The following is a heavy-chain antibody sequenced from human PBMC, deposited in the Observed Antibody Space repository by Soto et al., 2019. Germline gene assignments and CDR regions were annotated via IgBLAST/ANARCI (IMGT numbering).Heavy chain of an antibody. J-gene: IGHJ4*02. V-gene: IGHV3-7*03. CDR1: EFTFSSYW. Sequence: EVQLVESGGGLVQPGGSLRLSCAASEFTFSSYWMSWVRQAPGKGLEGVANIKEDGSEKYYVDSVKGRFTIARDNVKNSLYLQMNSLRAEDTAVYYCARGSSRFADWGQGTLVTVSS. CDR2: IKEDGSEK. CDR3: ARGSSRFAD. D-gene: IGHD6-13*01.